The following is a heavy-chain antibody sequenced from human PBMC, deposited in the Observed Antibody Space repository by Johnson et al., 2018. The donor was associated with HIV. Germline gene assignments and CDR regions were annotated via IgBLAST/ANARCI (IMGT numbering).Heavy chain of an antibody. D-gene: IGHD5-24*01. J-gene: IGHJ3*02. CDR2: IRGSGGST. Sequence: VQLVESGGGVVQPGKSLRLSCAASGFTFSSYGMHWVRQAPGKGLEWVSAIRGSGGSTYYADSVKGRFTISRDNSKNTLYLQMNSLRAEDTAVYYCAWMATIRNYLIDEDAFDIWGQGTMVTVSS. V-gene: IGHV3-23*04. CDR3: AWMATIRNYLIDEDAFDI. CDR1: GFTFSSYG.